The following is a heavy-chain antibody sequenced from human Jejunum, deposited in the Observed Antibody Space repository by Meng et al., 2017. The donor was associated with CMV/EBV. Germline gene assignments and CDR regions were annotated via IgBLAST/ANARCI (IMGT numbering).Heavy chain of an antibody. CDR2: INHDGTET. D-gene: IGHD3-3*01. J-gene: IGHJ4*02. V-gene: IGHV3-74*01. CDR1: GFSFSASV. Sequence: GRLVESGGGLFQPGGSLSISCAASGFSFSASVMHWVRQDPGQGLVWVARINHDGTETIYRDSVRGRFTVSRDNTKNTVSLEMNSLRVEDTALYYCVKDFAWSIDFWGQGALVTVSS. CDR3: VKDFAWSIDF.